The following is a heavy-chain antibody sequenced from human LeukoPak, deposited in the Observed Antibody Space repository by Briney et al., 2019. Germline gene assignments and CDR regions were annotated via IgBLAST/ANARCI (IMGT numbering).Heavy chain of an antibody. J-gene: IGHJ3*02. CDR2: IRSKANSYAT. CDR3: TRHYYGYYYAQADDAFDI. V-gene: IGHV3-73*01. D-gene: IGHD3-22*01. CDR1: GFTFSGSA. Sequence: GGSLRLSRAASGFTFSGSAMHWVRQAYGKGLEWVGRIRSKANSYATAYAASVKGRFTISRDDSKNTAYLQMNSLKTEDTAVYYCTRHYYGYYYAQADDAFDIWGQGTMVTVSS.